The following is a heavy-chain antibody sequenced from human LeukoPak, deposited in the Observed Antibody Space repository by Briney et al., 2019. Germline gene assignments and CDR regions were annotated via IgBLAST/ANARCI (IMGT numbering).Heavy chain of an antibody. V-gene: IGHV1-18*01. D-gene: IGHD3-22*01. CDR2: ISAYNGNT. Sequence: ASVKVSCKASGYTFISYGISWMRQAPGQGLEWMGWISAYNGNTNYAQKLQGRVTMTTDTSTSTAYMELRSLRSDDTAVYYCARVRYYYDNPNYWGQGTLVTVSS. J-gene: IGHJ4*02. CDR1: GYTFISYG. CDR3: ARVRYYYDNPNY.